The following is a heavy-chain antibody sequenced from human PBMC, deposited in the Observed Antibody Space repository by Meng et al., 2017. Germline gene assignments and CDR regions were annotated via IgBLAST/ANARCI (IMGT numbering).Heavy chain of an antibody. CDR2: ISYDGSNK. V-gene: IGHV3-30*01. J-gene: IGHJ4*02. Sequence: GESLKISCAASGFTFSSYAMDWVRQAPGKGLEWVAVISYDGSNKYYADSAKGRFTISRDNSKNTLYLQMNSLRGEDTAVYHCAREPGYSGSWTDIDDWGQGTLVTVSS. CDR3: AREPGYSGSWTDIDD. D-gene: IGHD6-13*01. CDR1: GFTFSSYA.